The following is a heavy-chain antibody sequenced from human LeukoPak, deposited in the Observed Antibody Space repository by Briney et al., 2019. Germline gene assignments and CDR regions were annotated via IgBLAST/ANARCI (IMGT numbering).Heavy chain of an antibody. CDR1: GYTFTSYY. D-gene: IGHD3-10*01. CDR3: AREKRLTMARGVLDY. J-gene: IGHJ4*02. Sequence: ASVKVSCKASGYTFTSYYMHWVRQAPGQGLEWMGIINPSGGSTSYAQKFQGRVTMTRDTSTSTVYMELSSLRSEDTAVYYCAREKRLTMARGVLDYWGQGTLVTVSS. V-gene: IGHV1-46*01. CDR2: INPSGGST.